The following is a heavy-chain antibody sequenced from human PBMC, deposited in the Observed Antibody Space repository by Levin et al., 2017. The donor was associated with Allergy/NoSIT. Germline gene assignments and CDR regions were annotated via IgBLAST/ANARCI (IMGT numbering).Heavy chain of an antibody. Sequence: GESLKISCAASGFTFDDYPMHWVRQAPGKGLEWVSLISWDGSTTYYADSVKGRFTISRDNSKNSLYLQMNSLRTEDTALYYCAKDMDNWNDGRPGYGMDVWGQGTTVTVSS. V-gene: IGHV3-43*01. CDR3: AKDMDNWNDGRPGYGMDV. D-gene: IGHD1-20*01. J-gene: IGHJ6*02. CDR2: ISWDGSTT. CDR1: GFTFDDYP.